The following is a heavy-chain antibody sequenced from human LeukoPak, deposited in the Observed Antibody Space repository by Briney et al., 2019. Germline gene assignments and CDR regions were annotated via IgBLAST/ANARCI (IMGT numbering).Heavy chain of an antibody. V-gene: IGHV4-39*07. J-gene: IGHJ4*02. CDR1: GDSVGRSGYN. CDR2: ISSSGRI. D-gene: IGHD1-7*01. Sequence: SETLSLTCAVSGDSVGRSGYNWVWMRQPPGKGLEWIGSISSSGRIFLNPSLKSRVTISSDTSKNVFSLKMNSVTAADTAVYYCARDDKNWNYEYWGQGTLVSVSS. CDR3: ARDDKNWNYEY.